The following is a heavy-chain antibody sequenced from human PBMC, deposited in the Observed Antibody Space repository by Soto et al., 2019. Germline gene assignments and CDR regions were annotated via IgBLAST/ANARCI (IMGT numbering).Heavy chain of an antibody. V-gene: IGHV1-18*01. CDR3: ARDRFYSSGWKWFDP. J-gene: IGHJ5*02. D-gene: IGHD6-19*01. CDR1: GYTFTSYG. Sequence: GASVKVSCKASGYTFTSYGISWVRQAPGQGLEWMGWISAYNGNTNYAQKLQGRVTMTTDTSTSTAYMELRSLRSDDTAVYYCARDRFYSSGWKWFDPWGQGTLVTVSS. CDR2: ISAYNGNT.